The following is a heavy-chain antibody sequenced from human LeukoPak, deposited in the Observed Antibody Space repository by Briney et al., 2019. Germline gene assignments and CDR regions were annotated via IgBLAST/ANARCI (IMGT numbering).Heavy chain of an antibody. D-gene: IGHD2-2*01. CDR1: GFTFDDYA. Sequence: PGRSLRLSCAASGFTFDDYAMHWVRQAPGKGLEWVSGISWNSGSIGYADSVKGRFTISRDNAKNSLYPQMNSLRAEDTALYYCAKDSLGCSSTSCYYYYGMDVWGQGTTVTVSS. CDR2: ISWNSGSI. CDR3: AKDSLGCSSTSCYYYYGMDV. V-gene: IGHV3-9*01. J-gene: IGHJ6*02.